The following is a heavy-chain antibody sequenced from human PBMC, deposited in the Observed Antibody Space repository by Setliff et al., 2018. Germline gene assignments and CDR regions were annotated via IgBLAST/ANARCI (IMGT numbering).Heavy chain of an antibody. CDR2: IYWDDVK. J-gene: IGHJ4*02. CDR3: AHRGGYGADSLYYFDV. CDR1: GFPLRSSGMA. V-gene: IGHV2-5*02. Sequence: SGPTLVNPTQTLTLTCSFSGFPLRSSGMAVGWIRQPPGKALEWLALIYWDDVKRYSPFLKNRLTITQDTSKNQVVLTLTNMDPVDTATYYCAHRGGYGADSLYYFDVWGQGTLVTVSS. D-gene: IGHD3-10*01.